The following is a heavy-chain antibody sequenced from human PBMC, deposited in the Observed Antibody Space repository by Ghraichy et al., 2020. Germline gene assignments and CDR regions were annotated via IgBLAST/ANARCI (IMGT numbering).Heavy chain of an antibody. CDR3: TRGLSLTTTMVADYYFDY. V-gene: IGHV3-23*01. CDR1: GFTFVTAA. D-gene: IGHD2-8*01. CDR2: SGSTGVP. Sequence: ESLNISCAASGFTFVTAAVGWVRQAPGKGLEWVSFSGSTGVPYYAESVRGRFTVSRDNSRNTLYLRMDSLRGDDTAIYYCTRGLSLTTTMVADYYFDYWGQGVQVTVSS. J-gene: IGHJ4*02.